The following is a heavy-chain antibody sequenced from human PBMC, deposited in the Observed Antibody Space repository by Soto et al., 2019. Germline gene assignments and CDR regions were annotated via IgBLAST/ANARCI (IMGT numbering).Heavy chain of an antibody. CDR3: AKGLRPWNHMDA. D-gene: IGHD1-1*01. CDR2: ISASGTHT. CDR1: GFTFSTFA. J-gene: IGHJ6*03. Sequence: EVQLLESGGGFVQPGGSLRLSCAASGFTFSTFAMTWVRQAPGKGLEWVSSISASGTHTYHADSGRGRFIISRDDSINTLYLQLNSLRGGDTAVYYCAKGLRPWNHMDAWGRGTTVTVSS. V-gene: IGHV3-23*01.